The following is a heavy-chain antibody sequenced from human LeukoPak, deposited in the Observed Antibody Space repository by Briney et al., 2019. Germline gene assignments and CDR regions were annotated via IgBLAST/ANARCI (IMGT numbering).Heavy chain of an antibody. CDR2: IYYSEST. J-gene: IGHJ4*02. D-gene: IGHD1-1*01. CDR3: SRGHGKDAFDY. CDR1: GVTVSSGGYY. Sequence: SQTLSLTCTVSGVTVSSGGYYWIWIRQHPGKGLECIRYIYYSESTYYYPFRRSRVTKSVDTSKNQFSLTLTSVTAADTAVFYCSRGHGKDAFDYWGQGTLVTVSS. V-gene: IGHV4-31*03.